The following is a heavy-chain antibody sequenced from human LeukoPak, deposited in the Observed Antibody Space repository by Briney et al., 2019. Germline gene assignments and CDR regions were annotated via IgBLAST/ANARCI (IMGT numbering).Heavy chain of an antibody. J-gene: IGHJ4*02. Sequence: PGGSLRLSCAASGFTFDDYAMHWVRQAPGKRLERVSGISWNSGSIGYADSVKGRFTISRDNAKNFLYLQMNSLRAEDTALYYCAKDVSWRAAAGTEFDYWGQGTLVTVSS. CDR3: AKDVSWRAAAGTEFDY. D-gene: IGHD6-13*01. CDR2: ISWNSGSI. V-gene: IGHV3-9*01. CDR1: GFTFDDYA.